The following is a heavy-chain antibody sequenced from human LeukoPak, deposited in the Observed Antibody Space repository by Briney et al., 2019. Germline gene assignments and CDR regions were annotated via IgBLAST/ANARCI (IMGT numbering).Heavy chain of an antibody. CDR1: GGSISSSSYY. CDR3: ARVSRSIAAVDY. D-gene: IGHD6-13*01. CDR2: IYYSGST. Sequence: SETLSLTCTVSGGSISSSSYYWGWIRQPPGKGLEWIGSIYYSGSTYYNPSLKSRVTISVDTSKNQFSLKLSSVTAADTAVYYCARVSRSIAAVDYWGQGTLVTVSS. J-gene: IGHJ4*02. V-gene: IGHV4-39*07.